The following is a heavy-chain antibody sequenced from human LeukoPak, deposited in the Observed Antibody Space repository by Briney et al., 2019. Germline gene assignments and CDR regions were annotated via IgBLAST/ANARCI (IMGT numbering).Heavy chain of an antibody. D-gene: IGHD5-24*01. CDR3: ARSRDGYNQNTPLYY. CDR1: GDSITSYY. Sequence: SETLSLTCNVSGDSITSYYWSWIRQPPGKGLEWIGHIYYSGSTNYNPSLKSRVTTSVDTSKNQFSLKMSSVTAADTAVYYCARSRDGYNQNTPLYYWGQGILVTVSS. J-gene: IGHJ4*02. CDR2: IYYSGST. V-gene: IGHV4-59*01.